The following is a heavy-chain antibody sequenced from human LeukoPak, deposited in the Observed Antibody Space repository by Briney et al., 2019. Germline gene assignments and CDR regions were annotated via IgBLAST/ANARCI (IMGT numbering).Heavy chain of an antibody. CDR2: INYRGGT. V-gene: IGHV4-34*01. CDR3: ASGRSGWSY. J-gene: IGHJ4*02. D-gene: IGHD6-19*01. Sequence: SETLSLTCAVHGGFFSGYYWSWIRQPPGKGLEWIGEINYRGGTNYNPSLKSRVTISVDTSKNQFALKLSSVTAADRDVYYCASGRSGWSYWGQGTLVTVSS. CDR1: GGFFSGYY.